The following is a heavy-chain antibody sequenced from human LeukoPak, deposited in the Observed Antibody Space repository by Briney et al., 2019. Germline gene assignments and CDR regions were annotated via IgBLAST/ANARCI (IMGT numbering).Heavy chain of an antibody. V-gene: IGHV1-69*13. D-gene: IGHD2-2*01. Sequence: EASVKVSCKASGYTFTSYDINWVRQAPGQGLEWMGGIIPLFRTANYAQNSQGRVTITADESTRTAYMELSSLRSEDTAVYYCARIMEYCSSTSCYYGMDVWGQGTTVTVSS. J-gene: IGHJ6*02. CDR1: GYTFTSYD. CDR3: ARIMEYCSSTSCYYGMDV. CDR2: IIPLFRTA.